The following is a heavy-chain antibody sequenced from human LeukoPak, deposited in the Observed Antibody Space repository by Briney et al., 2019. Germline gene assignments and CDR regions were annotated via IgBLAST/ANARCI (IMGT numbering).Heavy chain of an antibody. CDR3: ARLGEMATTTDYYYYMDV. D-gene: IGHD5-24*01. CDR2: ISSSGSTI. Sequence: PGGSLRLSCAASGFTFSNYEMNWVRQAPGKGLEWLSYISSSGSTIYYADSVKGRFTISRDNAKNSLYLQMNSLRAEDTAVYYCARLGEMATTTDYYYYMDVWGKGTTVTVSS. V-gene: IGHV3-48*03. CDR1: GFTFSNYE. J-gene: IGHJ6*03.